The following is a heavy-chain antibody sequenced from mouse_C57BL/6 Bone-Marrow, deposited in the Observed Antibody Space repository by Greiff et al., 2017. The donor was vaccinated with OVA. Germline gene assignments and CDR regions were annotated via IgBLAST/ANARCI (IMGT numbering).Heavy chain of an antibody. CDR1: GYTFTDYE. V-gene: IGHV1-15*01. D-gene: IGHD1-1*01. CDR2: IDPETGGT. Sequence: VQLQQSGAELVRPGASVTLSCKASGYTFTDYEMHWVKQTPVHGLEWIGAIDPETGGTAYNQKFKGKAILTADKSSSTAYMELRSLTSEDSAVYYCTREGLLRYLWYFDVWGTGTTVTVSS. CDR3: TREGLLRYLWYFDV. J-gene: IGHJ1*03.